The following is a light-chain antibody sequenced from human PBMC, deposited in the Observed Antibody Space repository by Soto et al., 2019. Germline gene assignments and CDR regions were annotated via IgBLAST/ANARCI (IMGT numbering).Light chain of an antibody. CDR1: QAISNY. CDR2: DAS. CDR3: LRYSSLPRT. V-gene: IGKV1-27*01. Sequence: DIQMTQSPSSLSASVGDRVTITYRASQAISNYLAWYQQRPGQVPRLLVYDASTLQSGVPSRFSGSRSGTDFTLTISDLQPEDVATYYCLRYSSLPRTFGQGTKVEL. J-gene: IGKJ1*01.